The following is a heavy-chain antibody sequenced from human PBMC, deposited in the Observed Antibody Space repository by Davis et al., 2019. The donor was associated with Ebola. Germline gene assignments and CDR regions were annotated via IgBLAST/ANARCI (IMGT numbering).Heavy chain of an antibody. D-gene: IGHD6-19*01. V-gene: IGHV1-3*01. Sequence: AASVKVSCKASGFTLTNYAIHWVRQAPGQRLEWMGWVHGGNGNTKYSQRFQGRVTITTDTSASTVYLDLTSLRSDDTAVFYCARASFGYNSGWYADYWGLGTLVTVSS. CDR3: ARASFGYNSGWYADY. CDR1: GFTLTNYA. J-gene: IGHJ4*02. CDR2: VHGGNGNT.